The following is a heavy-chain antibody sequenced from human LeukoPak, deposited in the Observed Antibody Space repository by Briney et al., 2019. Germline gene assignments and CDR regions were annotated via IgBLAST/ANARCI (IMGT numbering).Heavy chain of an antibody. V-gene: IGHV1-69*05. Sequence: SVKVSCKASGGTFSSYAISWVRQAPGQGLEWMGGIIPISGTANYAQKFQGRVTITTDESTSTAYMELSSLRSEDTAVYYCARGRKSMVRGVHFDYWGQGTLVTVSS. CDR3: ARGRKSMVRGVHFDY. D-gene: IGHD3-10*01. CDR1: GGTFSSYA. J-gene: IGHJ4*02. CDR2: IIPISGTA.